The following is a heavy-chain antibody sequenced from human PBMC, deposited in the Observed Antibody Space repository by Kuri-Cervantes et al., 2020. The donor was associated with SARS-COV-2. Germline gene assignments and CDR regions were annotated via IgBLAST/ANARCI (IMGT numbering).Heavy chain of an antibody. D-gene: IGHD4-23*01. CDR3: ARAVSGGNSHYDF. CDR2: ISYDGRNT. J-gene: IGHJ4*02. V-gene: IGHV3-30*04. CDR1: GFIFSDYA. Sequence: GESLKISCEASGFIFSDYAIDWVRQAPGKGLEWVAIISYDGRNTKFADSVKGRFTISRDNAKNTLYLQMNSLRAEDTAVYYCARAVSGGNSHYDFWGQGALVTVSS.